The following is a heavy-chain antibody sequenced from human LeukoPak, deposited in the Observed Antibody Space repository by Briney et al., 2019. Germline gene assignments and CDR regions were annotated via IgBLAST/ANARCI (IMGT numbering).Heavy chain of an antibody. CDR3: ARDWRYGSGYFDY. CDR2: IYHSGST. CDR1: GGSISSSNW. J-gene: IGHJ4*02. Sequence: NPSETLSLTCAVSGGSISSSNWWSWVRQPPGKGLEWIGEIYHSGSTDYNPSLKSRVTISVDKSKNQFSLKLSSVTAADTAVYYCARDWRYGSGYFDYWGQGTLVTVSS. D-gene: IGHD3-10*01. V-gene: IGHV4-4*02.